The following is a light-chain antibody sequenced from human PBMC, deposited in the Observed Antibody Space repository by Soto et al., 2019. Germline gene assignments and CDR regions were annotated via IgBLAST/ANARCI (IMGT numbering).Light chain of an antibody. V-gene: IGKV1-39*01. CDR3: QQSYTAPLT. CDR2: AAS. CDR1: QSISSY. Sequence: DIQMTQSPSSLSASVGDRVTITCRASQSISSYLNWHQQKPGKAPKLLIYAASSLQRGVPSRFSGSGSGTDFTLTIISLQPEDFAAYYCQQSYTAPLTFGGGTKVYLK. J-gene: IGKJ4*01.